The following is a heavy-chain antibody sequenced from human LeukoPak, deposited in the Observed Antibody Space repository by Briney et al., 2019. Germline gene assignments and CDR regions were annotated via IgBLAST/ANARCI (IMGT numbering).Heavy chain of an antibody. CDR2: IYYSGST. CDR3: ARAAGSGSYYYRANGMDV. CDR1: GGSISSGDYY. V-gene: IGHV4-30-4*01. J-gene: IGHJ6*02. D-gene: IGHD3-10*01. Sequence: SQTLSLTCTVSGGSISSGDYYWSWIRQPPGKGLEWIGYIYYSGSTYYNPSLKSRVTISVDTSKNQFSLKLSSVTAADTAVYYCARAAGSGSYYYRANGMDVRGQGTTVTVSS.